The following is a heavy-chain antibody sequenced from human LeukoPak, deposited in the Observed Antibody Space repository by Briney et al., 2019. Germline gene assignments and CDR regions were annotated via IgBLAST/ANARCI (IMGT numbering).Heavy chain of an antibody. CDR2: IIPIFGTA. D-gene: IGHD3-22*01. V-gene: IGHV1-69*01. CDR3: ARDYYDSSGYYHNWFDP. CDR1: GGTFSSYG. J-gene: IGHJ5*02. Sequence: ASVKVSCKASGGTFSSYGISWVRQAPGQGLEWMGGIIPIFGTANYAQKFQGRVTITADESTSTAYMELSSLRAEDTAVYYCARDYYDSSGYYHNWFDPWGQGTLVTVSS.